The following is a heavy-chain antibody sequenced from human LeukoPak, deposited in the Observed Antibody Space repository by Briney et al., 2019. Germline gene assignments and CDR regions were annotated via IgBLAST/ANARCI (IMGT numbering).Heavy chain of an antibody. CDR2: IYSGGST. CDR1: GFTVSSNY. V-gene: IGHV3-53*01. D-gene: IGHD5-12*01. CDR3: ARGLAYSGYDPDYDY. Sequence: GGSLRLSCAASGFTVSSNYMSWVRQAPGKGLEWVSVIYSGGSTYYADSVKGRFIISRDNSKNTLYLQMNSLRAEDTAVYYCARGLAYSGYDPDYDYWGQGTLVTVSS. J-gene: IGHJ4*02.